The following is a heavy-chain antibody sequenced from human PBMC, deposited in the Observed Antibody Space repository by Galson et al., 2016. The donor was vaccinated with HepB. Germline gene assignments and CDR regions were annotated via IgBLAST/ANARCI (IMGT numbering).Heavy chain of an antibody. CDR2: TFHAGSP. V-gene: IGHV4-4*02. Sequence: SETLSLTCAVSGGSVTDYNWWSWVRRPPGKGLEWIGETFHAGSPNYNPSLKSRVTISIDKSKNQFSLQLISVTAADTAVYFCAKEGGYRLDSWGQGTLVTVSS. CDR3: AKEGGYRLDS. J-gene: IGHJ4*02. CDR1: GGSVTDYNW. D-gene: IGHD3-16*02.